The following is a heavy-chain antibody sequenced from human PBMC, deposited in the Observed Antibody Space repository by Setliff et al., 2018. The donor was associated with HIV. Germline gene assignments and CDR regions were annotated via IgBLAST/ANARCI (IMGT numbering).Heavy chain of an antibody. Sequence: ASVKVSCKASGYTFTNYYMHWVRQAPGQGLEWMGWINPNSGGTNYAQKFQGRVTMTRDTSISTAYMDLSSLTSDDTAVYYCAKDRTGTGTTLHVWGKGTTVTVSS. D-gene: IGHD1-7*01. V-gene: IGHV1-2*02. J-gene: IGHJ6*04. CDR2: INPNSGGT. CDR3: AKDRTGTGTTLHV. CDR1: GYTFTNYY.